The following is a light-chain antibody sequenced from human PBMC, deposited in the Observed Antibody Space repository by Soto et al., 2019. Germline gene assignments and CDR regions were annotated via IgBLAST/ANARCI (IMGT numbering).Light chain of an antibody. Sequence: EIVLTQSPGTLSLSPGERATLSCRASQSVTSNYLAWYQQNPGQAPRLLIYGASSRATGIPDRFSGSGSGTHFTLTISRLEPEDFAVYYCQQYGSSSWTFGQGTKTEIK. CDR1: QSVTSNY. CDR3: QQYGSSSWT. J-gene: IGKJ1*01. V-gene: IGKV3-20*01. CDR2: GAS.